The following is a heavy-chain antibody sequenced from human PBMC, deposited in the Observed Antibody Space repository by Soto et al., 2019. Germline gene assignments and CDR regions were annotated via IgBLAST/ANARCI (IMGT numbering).Heavy chain of an antibody. V-gene: IGHV1-3*01. CDR2: INAGNGNT. CDR3: ARDLGDSYDSSAQDHNDAFDI. D-gene: IGHD3-22*01. J-gene: IGHJ3*02. Sequence: SVKVSCKASGYTFTSYAMHWVRQAPGQRLEWMGWINAGNGNTKYSQKFQGRVTITRDTSASTAYKELRSLRSDDTAVYYCARDLGDSYDSSAQDHNDAFDIWGQGTMVTVSS. CDR1: GYTFTSYA.